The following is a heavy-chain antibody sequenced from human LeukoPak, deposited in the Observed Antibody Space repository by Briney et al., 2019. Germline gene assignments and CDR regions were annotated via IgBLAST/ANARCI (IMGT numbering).Heavy chain of an antibody. CDR2: IYTSGTT. V-gene: IGHV4-61*02. CDR1: GGTISSGSYY. J-gene: IGHJ3*02. Sequence: PSQTLSLTCTVSGGTISSGSYYWSWIRQPAGKGLEWIGRIYTSGTTNYNPSLKSRVTISVDTSKNQFSLKLSSVTAADTAVYYCARELTGDHAFDIWGQGTMVTVSS. CDR3: ARELTGDHAFDI. D-gene: IGHD1-20*01.